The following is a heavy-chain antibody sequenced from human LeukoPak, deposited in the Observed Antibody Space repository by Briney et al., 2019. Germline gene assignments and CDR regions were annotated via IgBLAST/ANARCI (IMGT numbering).Heavy chain of an antibody. Sequence: GGSLRLSCAASGFTFSSYWMHWVRQVPGKGLVWVARINPGGSSITYADSVKGRFTISRDNSKNTLYLQMNSLRAEDTAVYYCATTSDAFDIWGQGTMVTVSS. D-gene: IGHD2-2*01. CDR1: GFTFSSYW. CDR3: ATTSDAFDI. CDR2: INPGGSSI. J-gene: IGHJ3*02. V-gene: IGHV3-74*01.